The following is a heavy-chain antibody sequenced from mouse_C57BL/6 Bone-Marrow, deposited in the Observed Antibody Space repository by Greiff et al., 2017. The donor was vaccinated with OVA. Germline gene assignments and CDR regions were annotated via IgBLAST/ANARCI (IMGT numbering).Heavy chain of an antibody. CDR2: IDPSDSYT. CDR3: ARSGSSGYPWDY. D-gene: IGHD3-2*02. CDR1: GYTFTSYW. J-gene: IGHJ4*01. Sequence: QVQLQQPGAELVKPGASVKLSCKASGYTFTSYWMQWVKQRPGPGLEWIGEIDPSDSYTNYTQKFKGKATLTVDTSSSTAYMQLSSLTSEDSAVYYCARSGSSGYPWDYWGQGTSVTVSS. V-gene: IGHV1-50*01.